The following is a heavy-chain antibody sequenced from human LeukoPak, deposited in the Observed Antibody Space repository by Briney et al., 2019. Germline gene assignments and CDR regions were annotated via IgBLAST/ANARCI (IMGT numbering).Heavy chain of an antibody. Sequence: ASVKDSCKASVYTFTGYYMHWVRQAPGQGVEWMGWINPNSGGTHYTQKFQGRVTMTRDTSISTAYMELRRLRSDDTAVYYCARSPREYGNRLLNWFDPWGQGTLVTVSS. V-gene: IGHV1-2*02. CDR3: ARSPREYGNRLLNWFDP. CDR2: INPNSGGT. J-gene: IGHJ5*02. D-gene: IGHD2/OR15-2a*01. CDR1: VYTFTGYY.